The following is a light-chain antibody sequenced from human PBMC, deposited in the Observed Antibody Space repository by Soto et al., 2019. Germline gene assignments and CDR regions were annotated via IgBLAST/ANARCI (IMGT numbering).Light chain of an antibody. J-gene: IGKJ4*01. Sequence: EIVMTQSPGTLSLSPGERATVSCRASQSVSSSYLAWYQHKPGQAPRLLISGASNRAAGIPDRFSGSGSGTDFTLTISRLEPEDFAVYHCQQYDNSFTFGGGTRVDIK. CDR3: QQYDNSFT. CDR1: QSVSSSY. CDR2: GAS. V-gene: IGKV3-20*01.